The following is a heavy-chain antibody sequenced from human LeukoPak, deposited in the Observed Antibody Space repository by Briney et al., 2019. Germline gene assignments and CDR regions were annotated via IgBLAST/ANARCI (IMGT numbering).Heavy chain of an antibody. V-gene: IGHV1-2*02. CDR3: ARANHNDY. D-gene: IGHD1-14*01. CDR1: GYTFTDYY. CDR2: INPNSGAT. J-gene: IGHJ4*02. Sequence: ATVKVSCKASGYTFTDYYMHWVRQAPGQGLEWMGWINPNSGATNYAQKFQGRVTVTRDTSIRTAYMELSSLRSDDTAVYYCARANHNDYWGQGTLVTVSS.